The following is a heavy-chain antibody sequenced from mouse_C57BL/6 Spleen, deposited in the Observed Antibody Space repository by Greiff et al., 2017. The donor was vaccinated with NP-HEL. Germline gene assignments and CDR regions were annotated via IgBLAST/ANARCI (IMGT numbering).Heavy chain of an antibody. J-gene: IGHJ1*03. CDR3: ARSGDGNYGYFDV. CDR1: GYTFTSYW. CDR2: IDPSDSYT. V-gene: IGHV1-69*01. D-gene: IGHD2-3*01. Sequence: QVQLQQSGAELVMPGASVKLSCKASGYTFTSYWMHWVKQRPGQGLEWIGEIDPSDSYTNYNQKFKGKSTLTVDKSSSTASMQLSSLPSEDSAVYYCARSGDGNYGYFDVWGTGTTVTVSS.